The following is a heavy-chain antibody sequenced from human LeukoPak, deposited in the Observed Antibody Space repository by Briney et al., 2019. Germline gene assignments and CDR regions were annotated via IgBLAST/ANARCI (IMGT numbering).Heavy chain of an antibody. Sequence: GESLKISCEGSGYSFPSYWVAWVRQMPGKGLEWMGIIYPGDSDTRYSPSFQGQVTISAAKSFSTAYLQWSNLKASDTAMYYCARSSTFYDSSGYTLPFDYWGQGTLATVSS. CDR2: IYPGDSDT. D-gene: IGHD3-22*01. CDR3: ARSSTFYDSSGYTLPFDY. J-gene: IGHJ4*02. V-gene: IGHV5-51*01. CDR1: GYSFPSYW.